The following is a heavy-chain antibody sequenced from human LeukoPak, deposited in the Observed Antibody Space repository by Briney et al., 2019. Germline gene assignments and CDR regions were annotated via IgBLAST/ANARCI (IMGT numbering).Heavy chain of an antibody. CDR2: ISGSGGST. J-gene: IGHJ4*02. CDR3: AKDQSSVAGTSDY. CDR1: GFTFSSYA. D-gene: IGHD6-19*01. Sequence: GGSLRLSCAASGFTFSSYAMSWVRQAPGKGLEWVSAISGSGGSTYYADFVKGRFTISRDNSKNTLYLQMNSLRAEDTAVHYCAKDQSSVAGTSDYWGQGTLVTVSS. V-gene: IGHV3-23*01.